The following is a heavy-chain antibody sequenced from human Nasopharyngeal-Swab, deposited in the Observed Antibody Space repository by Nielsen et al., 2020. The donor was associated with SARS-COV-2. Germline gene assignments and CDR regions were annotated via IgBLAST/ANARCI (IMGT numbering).Heavy chain of an antibody. V-gene: IGHV3-21*01. CDR2: ISSSSSYI. Sequence: GESLKISCAASGFTFGSYSMNWVRQAPGKGLEWVSSISSSSSYIYYADSVKGRFTISRDNAKNSVYLQMNSLRAEDTALYYCARVAGSGWSDYWGQGTPVTVSS. D-gene: IGHD6-19*01. J-gene: IGHJ4*02. CDR1: GFTFGSYS. CDR3: ARVAGSGWSDY.